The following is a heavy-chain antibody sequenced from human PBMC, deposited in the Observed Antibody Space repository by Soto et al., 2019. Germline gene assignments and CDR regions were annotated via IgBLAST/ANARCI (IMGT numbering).Heavy chain of an antibody. D-gene: IGHD2-2*01. Sequence: GGSLRLSCAASGFTFSSYGMHWVRQAPGKGLEWVAVISYDGSNKYYADSVKGRFTISRDNSKNTLYLQMNSLRAEDTAVYYCAKERAVPAAIAVHWFDPWGQGTLVTVSS. J-gene: IGHJ5*02. CDR1: GFTFSSYG. CDR2: ISYDGSNK. CDR3: AKERAVPAAIAVHWFDP. V-gene: IGHV3-30*18.